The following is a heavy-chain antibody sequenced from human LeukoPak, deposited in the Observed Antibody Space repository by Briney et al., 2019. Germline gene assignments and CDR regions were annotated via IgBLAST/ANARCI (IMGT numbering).Heavy chain of an antibody. Sequence: PGGSLRLSCEASGFTFSAHGLGWVRQSPGKGLEWVSSISSGSSHIYYADSMKGRFTISRDNARNSLFLQMNSLRAEDTAVYFCARDFRTQLDGYSPPYHFDYWGQGALVTVSS. CDR3: ARDFRTQLDGYSPPYHFDY. CDR2: ISSGSSHI. D-gene: IGHD5-24*01. V-gene: IGHV3-21*01. J-gene: IGHJ4*02. CDR1: GFTFSAHG.